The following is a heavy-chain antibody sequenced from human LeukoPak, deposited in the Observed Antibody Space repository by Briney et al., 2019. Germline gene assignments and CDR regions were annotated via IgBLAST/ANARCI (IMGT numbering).Heavy chain of an antibody. Sequence: GASVKVSCKASGGTFSSYAISWVRQAPGQGLEWMGGIIPIFDTANYAQKFQGRVTITADESTSTAYMEPSSLRSEDTAVYYCARDGEVAAAGYYMDVWGKGTTVTISS. V-gene: IGHV1-69*13. CDR1: GGTFSSYA. CDR3: ARDGEVAAAGYYMDV. D-gene: IGHD6-13*01. CDR2: IIPIFDTA. J-gene: IGHJ6*03.